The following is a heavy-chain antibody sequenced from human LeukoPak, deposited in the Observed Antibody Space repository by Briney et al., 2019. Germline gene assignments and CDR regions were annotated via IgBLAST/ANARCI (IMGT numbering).Heavy chain of an antibody. D-gene: IGHD2-21*02. CDR2: ISGNGDTT. CDR1: GFSFRFYA. Sequence: GGSLRLSCAASGFSFRFYAMTWVRQAPGKGLEWVSGISGNGDTTHYADSVKGRFSISRDNSKNTLYLQMNTLRAEDTAVYYCAKGSMCGGDCYYFDYWGQGTLVTVSS. V-gene: IGHV3-23*01. J-gene: IGHJ4*02. CDR3: AKGSMCGGDCYYFDY.